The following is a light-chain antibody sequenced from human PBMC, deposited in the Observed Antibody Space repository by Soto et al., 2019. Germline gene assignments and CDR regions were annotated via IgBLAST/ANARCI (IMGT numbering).Light chain of an antibody. CDR1: QSVSSY. Sequence: EIVLTQSPATLSLSPRERATLSCRASQSVSSYLAWYQQKPGQAPRLLIYGASSRATGIPDRFSGSGSGTDFTLTISRLEPEDFAVYYCQQYGSSPLTFGGGTKVDIK. CDR2: GAS. CDR3: QQYGSSPLT. J-gene: IGKJ4*01. V-gene: IGKV3-20*01.